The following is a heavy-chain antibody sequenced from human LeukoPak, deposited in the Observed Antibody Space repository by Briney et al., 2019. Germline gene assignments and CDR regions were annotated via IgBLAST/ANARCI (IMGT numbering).Heavy chain of an antibody. CDR2: IFYDGRVT. CDR1: GFSFSTFG. CDR3: VRENSRNAFDI. V-gene: IGHV3-33*01. J-gene: IGHJ3*02. D-gene: IGHD2/OR15-2a*01. Sequence: GRSLRLSCAASGFSFSTFGFHWVRQAPGKGLEWVAIIFYDGRVTNYADSVMGRFTISRDNSKNTLYLQLNSLGAEDTAVYYCVRENSRNAFDIWGQGTMVTVSS.